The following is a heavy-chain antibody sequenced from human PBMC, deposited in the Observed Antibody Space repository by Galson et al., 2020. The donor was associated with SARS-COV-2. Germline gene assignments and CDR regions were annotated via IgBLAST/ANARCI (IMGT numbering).Heavy chain of an antibody. D-gene: IGHD6-13*01. CDR3: ACIAAAGRYYYYYGMDV. Sequence: SETLSLTCAVYGGSLGGNYWSWIRQPPGKGLEWIGEINHSGSTNYNQSLKSRVTISVDTSKNQFSLKVSSVIAADTAVYYCACIAAAGRYYYYYGMDVWGQGTTVTVSS. V-gene: IGHV4-34*01. J-gene: IGHJ6*02. CDR2: INHSGST. CDR1: GGSLGGNY.